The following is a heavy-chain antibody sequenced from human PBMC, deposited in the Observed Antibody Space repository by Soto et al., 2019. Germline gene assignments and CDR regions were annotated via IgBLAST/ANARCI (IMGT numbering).Heavy chain of an antibody. V-gene: IGHV2-5*01. D-gene: IGHD3-3*01. CDR3: AHPSRVYDLKKSGAFDI. J-gene: IGHJ3*02. CDR2: IYWNDDK. CDR1: GFSLSTSGVG. Sequence: QITLKESGPTLVKPTQTLTLTCTFSGFSLSTSGVGVGWIRQPPGKALEWLALIYWNDDKRYSPSLKSRLTITKDTSKNQVVLTMTNMDPVDTATYYCAHPSRVYDLKKSGAFDIWGQGTMVTVSS.